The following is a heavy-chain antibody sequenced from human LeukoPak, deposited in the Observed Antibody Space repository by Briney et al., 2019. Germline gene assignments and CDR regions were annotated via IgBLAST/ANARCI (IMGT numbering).Heavy chain of an antibody. CDR3: ARDLGSYRPYFDY. CDR1: GGSISSYS. V-gene: IGHV4-4*07. D-gene: IGHD1-26*01. Sequence: HSETLSLTCTVSGGSISSYSWSWIRQPAGKGLEWIGRIYTSGSTNYNPSLKSRVTISVDKSKNQFSLILSSVTAADTAVYYCARDLGSYRPYFDYWGQGTLVTVSS. J-gene: IGHJ4*02. CDR2: IYTSGST.